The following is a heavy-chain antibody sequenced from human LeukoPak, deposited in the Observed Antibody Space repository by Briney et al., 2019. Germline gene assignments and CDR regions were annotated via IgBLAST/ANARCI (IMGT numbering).Heavy chain of an antibody. J-gene: IGHJ4*02. Sequence: GGSLRLSCAASGFTFSSYGMHWVRQAPGKGLEWVSAISTLDGSTYYADSVKGRFTISRDNAKNTLYVQMNSLRAEDTAVYYCARGGIRFIDYWGQGTLVTVSS. CDR3: ARGGIRFIDY. CDR1: GFTFSSYG. CDR2: ISTLDGST. D-gene: IGHD3-10*01. V-gene: IGHV3-23*01.